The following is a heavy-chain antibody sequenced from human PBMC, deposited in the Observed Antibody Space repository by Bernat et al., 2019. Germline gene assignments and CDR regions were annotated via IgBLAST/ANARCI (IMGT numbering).Heavy chain of an antibody. CDR1: GYSFTSYW. J-gene: IGHJ3*02. D-gene: IGHD5-24*01. Sequence: EVQLVQSGAGVKKPGESLKISCKGSGYSFTSYWIGWVRQMPGKGLEWMGVLYPGDSDTSYSPSFQGQVTISADKSISTAYLQWSSLKASDTGMYYCAGGVEMATSGRDAFDIWGQGTMVTVSS. V-gene: IGHV5-51*01. CDR2: LYPGDSDT. CDR3: AGGVEMATSGRDAFDI.